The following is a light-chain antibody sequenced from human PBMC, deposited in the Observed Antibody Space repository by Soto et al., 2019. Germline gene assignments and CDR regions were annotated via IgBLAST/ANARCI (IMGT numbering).Light chain of an antibody. CDR2: VGTGGIVG. J-gene: IGLJ2*01. CDR1: SGYSNYK. Sequence: QCVLTQPPSASASLGASVTLTCTLSSGYSNYKVDWYQQRPGKGPRFVMRVGTGGIVGSKGDGIPDRFSVLGSGLNRYLTIKNIQEEDESDYHCGADHGSGSNFLVVFGGGTKLTVL. CDR3: GADHGSGSNFLVV. V-gene: IGLV9-49*01.